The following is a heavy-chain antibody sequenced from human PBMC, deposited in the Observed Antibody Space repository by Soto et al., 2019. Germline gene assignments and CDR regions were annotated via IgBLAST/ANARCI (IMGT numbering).Heavy chain of an antibody. J-gene: IGHJ4*02. CDR3: ARDVGYHYDGSPSGQFDF. D-gene: IGHD3-22*01. Sequence: QVELQESGPGLVKPSGTLSLTCVVSGNSISTTNWWSWVRQSPGKGLEWIGEIYHSGSTNYNPSLKSGVTISVDKSKNQFSLKLSSVTAADTAVYYCARDVGYHYDGSPSGQFDFWGQGTLVTVSS. CDR2: IYHSGST. CDR1: GNSISTTNW. V-gene: IGHV4-4*02.